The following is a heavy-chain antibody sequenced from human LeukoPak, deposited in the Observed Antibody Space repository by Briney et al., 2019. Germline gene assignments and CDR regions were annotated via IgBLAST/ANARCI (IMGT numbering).Heavy chain of an antibody. Sequence: PSETLSLTCTVSGRSISSSSYYWGWIPQPPGEGLEWIGSIYYSGSTYYNPTLKSRVTISVDTSKNQFSLKLSSVTAADTAVYYCARVYYDSSGSDAFDIWGQGTMVTVSS. V-gene: IGHV4-39*07. D-gene: IGHD3-22*01. CDR3: ARVYYDSSGSDAFDI. CDR2: IYYSGST. J-gene: IGHJ3*02. CDR1: GRSISSSSYY.